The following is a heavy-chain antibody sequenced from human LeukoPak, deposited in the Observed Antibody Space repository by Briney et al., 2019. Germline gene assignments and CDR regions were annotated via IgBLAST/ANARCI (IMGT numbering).Heavy chain of an antibody. CDR3: ARRDDSSGYHKIFDY. CDR2: IYYGENT. J-gene: IGHJ4*02. CDR1: GGSISSGPYY. D-gene: IGHD3-22*01. V-gene: IGHV4-39*01. Sequence: SSETLSLTCTVSGGSISSGPYYWGWIRQPPGKGLEWIGNIYYGENTYYNPSLKSRVTISIDTSKNQFYLKLSSLTAADTAVYFCARRDDSSGYHKIFDYWGPGTLVTVSS.